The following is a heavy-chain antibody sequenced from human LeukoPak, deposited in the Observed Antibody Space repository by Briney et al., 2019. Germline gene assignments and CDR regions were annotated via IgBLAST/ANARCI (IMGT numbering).Heavy chain of an antibody. V-gene: IGHV1-69*05. Sequence: GSSVKVSCKASGRTFSSYAISWVRQAPGQGLEWMGGIIPIFGTANYAQKFQGRVTITTDESTSTAYMELSSLRSEDTAVYYCARDRRDTAIDYYYYYMDVWGKGTTVTVSS. D-gene: IGHD5-18*01. CDR3: ARDRRDTAIDYYYYYMDV. CDR2: IIPIFGTA. J-gene: IGHJ6*03. CDR1: GRTFSSYA.